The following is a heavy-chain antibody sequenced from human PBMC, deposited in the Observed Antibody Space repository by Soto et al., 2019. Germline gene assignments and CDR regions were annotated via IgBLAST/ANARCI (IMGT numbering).Heavy chain of an antibody. CDR3: ARAYYDFWSGYSSMDY. V-gene: IGHV3-30-3*01. CDR1: GFTFSSYA. CDR2: ISYDGSNK. J-gene: IGHJ4*02. D-gene: IGHD3-3*01. Sequence: GSLRLSCAASGFTFSSYAMHWVRQAPGKGLEWVAVISYDGSNKYYADSVKGRFTISRDNSKNTLYLQMNSLRAEDTAVYYCARAYYDFWSGYSSMDYWGQGTLFTVS.